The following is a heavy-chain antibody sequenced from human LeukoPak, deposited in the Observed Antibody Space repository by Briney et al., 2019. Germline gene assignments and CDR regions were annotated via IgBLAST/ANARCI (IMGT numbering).Heavy chain of an antibody. V-gene: IGHV4-34*01. J-gene: IGHJ4*02. CDR2: INHGGNS. Sequence: AETMSLTCAVCGGSFCDYDWIGLRRPTGGGGDGLGEINHGGNSKNNPSLKSRVTISLDTSKNQFSLKLSSVTAADTAVYYCARGKGDLTMIAMIVTAVEFYFDHWGRGSVVTVSS. CDR1: GGSFCDYD. D-gene: IGHD3-22*01. CDR3: ARGKGDLTMIAMIVTAVEFYFDH.